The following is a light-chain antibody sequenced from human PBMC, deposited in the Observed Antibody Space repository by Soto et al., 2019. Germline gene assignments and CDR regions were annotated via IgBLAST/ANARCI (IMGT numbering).Light chain of an antibody. CDR1: QGIGNA. Sequence: AIQMTQSPSSLSASVGDRVTISCRASQGIGNALGWYQQKPGKAPKFLVYDASNLESGVPSRFSGSGSGTEFTLTISSLQSDDYAVYYCQQYNNLPRTVGGGTKGDIK. J-gene: IGKJ4*01. CDR2: DAS. V-gene: IGKV1D-13*01. CDR3: QQYNNLPRT.